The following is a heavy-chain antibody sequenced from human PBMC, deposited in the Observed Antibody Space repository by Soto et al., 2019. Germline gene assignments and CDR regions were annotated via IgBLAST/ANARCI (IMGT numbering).Heavy chain of an antibody. CDR3: ARPDEGGYSSDHNYYYALDV. Sequence: QVHLLQSGAEVKKPGSSVKVSCTASGASFTRYSLSWVRQAPGQGLEWVGGIVPIFGITNYAQRFQGRVKITADESTKTASMELSSLSSDDTAVYYCARPDEGGYSSDHNYYYALDVWGQGTSVTVTS. V-gene: IGHV1-69*01. CDR1: GASFTRYS. D-gene: IGHD3-22*01. CDR2: IVPIFGIT. J-gene: IGHJ6*02.